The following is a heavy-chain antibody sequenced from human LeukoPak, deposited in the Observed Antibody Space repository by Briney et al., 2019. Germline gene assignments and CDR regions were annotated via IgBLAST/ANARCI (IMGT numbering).Heavy chain of an antibody. J-gene: IGHJ3*02. CDR2: ISSSGSTI. D-gene: IGHD3-22*01. CDR1: GFTFSSYE. CDR3: AKVGDSSGYRDAFDI. V-gene: IGHV3-48*03. Sequence: GGSLRLSCAASGFTFSSYEMNWVRQAPGKGLEWVSYISSSGSTIYYADSVKGRFTISRDNAKNSLYLQMNSLRAEDTAVYYCAKVGDSSGYRDAFDIWGQGTMVTVSS.